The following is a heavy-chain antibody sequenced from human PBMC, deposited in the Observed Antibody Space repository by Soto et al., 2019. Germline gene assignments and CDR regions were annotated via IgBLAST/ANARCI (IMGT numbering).Heavy chain of an antibody. Sequence: GGSLRLSCAASGFNFRSYGLSWVRQAPGKGLEWVSDISGSGSVTNYADSVKGRFTISRDNSNNTLTLQMDSLRAEDTAVYYCAKGGVAAARGYFDHWGQGTRVTVSS. CDR3: AKGGVAAARGYFDH. D-gene: IGHD6-13*01. CDR1: GFNFRSYG. V-gene: IGHV3-23*01. J-gene: IGHJ4*02. CDR2: ISGSGSVT.